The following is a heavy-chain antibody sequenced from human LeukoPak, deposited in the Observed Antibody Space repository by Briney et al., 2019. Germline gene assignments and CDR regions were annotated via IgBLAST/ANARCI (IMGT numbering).Heavy chain of an antibody. J-gene: IGHJ4*02. CDR3: ARDLSEVAVGATVY. CDR2: IKQDGSEK. Sequence: GGSLRLSCAASGFTFSSYWMSWVRQAPGKGLEWVANIKQDGSEKYYVDSVKGRFTISRDNAKNSLYLQMNSLRAEDTAVYYCARDLSEVAVGATVYWGQGTLVTVSS. D-gene: IGHD1-26*01. CDR1: GFTFSSYW. V-gene: IGHV3-7*03.